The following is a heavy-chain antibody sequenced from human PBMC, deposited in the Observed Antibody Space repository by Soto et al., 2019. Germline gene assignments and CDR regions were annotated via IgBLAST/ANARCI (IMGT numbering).Heavy chain of an antibody. CDR1: ENTFTKYE. V-gene: IGHV1-8*01. D-gene: IGHD2-21*01. Sequence: ASVKVSCKASENTFTKYETIWVRQATGQGPEWMGWMNPNTGDTVYAQKFQGRVTLTRDTSISTAYMELSSLRYDDTAVYYCARGRGGHCAGGKCNRWLDPWGQGTLVTVSS. J-gene: IGHJ5*02. CDR3: ARGRGGHCAGGKCNRWLDP. CDR2: MNPNTGDT.